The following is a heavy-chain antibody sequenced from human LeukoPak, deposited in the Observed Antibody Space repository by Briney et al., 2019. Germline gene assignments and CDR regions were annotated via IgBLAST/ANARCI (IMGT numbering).Heavy chain of an antibody. D-gene: IGHD2-21*01. Sequence: AGGSLRLSCTASGFTFSTYDMTWVRQAPGKGLEWVSTVSVNGRSTHYADSVKGRFTISRDNSKNTLYLRMNSLRAEDTALYYCAKPGEPSNYFFDRWGQGALVTVSA. CDR2: VSVNGRST. J-gene: IGHJ4*02. CDR1: GFTFSTYD. V-gene: IGHV3-23*01. CDR3: AKPGEPSNYFFDR.